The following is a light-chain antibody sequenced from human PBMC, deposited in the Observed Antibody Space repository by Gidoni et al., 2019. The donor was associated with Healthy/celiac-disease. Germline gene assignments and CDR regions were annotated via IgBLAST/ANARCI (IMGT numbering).Light chain of an antibody. Sequence: EIVLTQSPGTLSLSPGERATLTCRASQSFSSSYLAWYQQKPGQAPRLLIYGASSRATGIPDRFSGSGSGTDFTLTISRLEPEDFAVYYCQQYGSSPFTFGGGTKVGIK. V-gene: IGKV3-20*01. CDR2: GAS. CDR1: QSFSSSY. J-gene: IGKJ4*01. CDR3: QQYGSSPFT.